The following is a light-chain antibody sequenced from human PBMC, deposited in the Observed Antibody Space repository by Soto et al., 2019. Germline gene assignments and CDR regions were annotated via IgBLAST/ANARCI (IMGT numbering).Light chain of an antibody. Sequence: QLVLTQPASVSGSPGQSITISCTGTSSDVGGYNYVSWYQQHPGKAPKFMIYDVSNRPSGVSNRFSGSKSGNTASLTIYGLQAEDEDDDYCCSDTTSNTRQIVFGTGTKLAVL. CDR1: SSDVGGYNY. V-gene: IGLV2-14*01. J-gene: IGLJ1*01. CDR2: DVS. CDR3: CSDTTSNTRQIV.